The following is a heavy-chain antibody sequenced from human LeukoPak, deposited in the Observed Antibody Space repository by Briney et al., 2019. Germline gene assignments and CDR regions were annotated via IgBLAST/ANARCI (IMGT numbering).Heavy chain of an antibody. V-gene: IGHV3-11*04. CDR2: ISGSGATI. J-gene: IGHJ4*02. CDR3: AKQPYYYDSSGCYPLFDY. CDR1: GFTFSDYY. D-gene: IGHD3-22*01. Sequence: PGESLRLSCAASGFTFSDYYMSWIRQAPGKGLEWVSYISGSGATIYYADSVKGRFTISRDNAKNSLYLQMNSLRAEDTAVYYCAKQPYYYDSSGCYPLFDYWGQGTLVTVSS.